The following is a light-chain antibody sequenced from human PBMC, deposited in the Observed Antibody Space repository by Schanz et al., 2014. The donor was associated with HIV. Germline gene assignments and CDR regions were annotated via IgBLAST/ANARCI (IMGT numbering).Light chain of an antibody. CDR1: QGISSY. Sequence: IQLTQSPSSLSASVGDRVTITCRASQGISSYLAWYQQKPGKAPKVLINAASTLQSGVPSRFSGSGSGTDFTLTISSLQPDDFATYYCQQYAVSSWTFGLGTRV. J-gene: IGKJ1*01. CDR3: QQYAVSSWT. CDR2: AAS. V-gene: IGKV1-9*01.